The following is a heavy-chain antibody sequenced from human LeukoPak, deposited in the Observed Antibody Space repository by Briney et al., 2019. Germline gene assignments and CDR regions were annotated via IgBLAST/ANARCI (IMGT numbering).Heavy chain of an antibody. D-gene: IGHD3-10*01. CDR3: AKDRLTTGPKIGYYGSGSPFDP. CDR2: IRYDGSNK. Sequence: PGGSLRLSCAASGFTFSSYGMHWVRQAPGKGLEWVAFIRYDGSNKYYADSVKGRFTISRDNSKNTLYLQMNSLRAEDTAVYYCAKDRLTTGPKIGYYGSGSPFDPWGQGTLVTVSS. V-gene: IGHV3-30*02. J-gene: IGHJ5*02. CDR1: GFTFSSYG.